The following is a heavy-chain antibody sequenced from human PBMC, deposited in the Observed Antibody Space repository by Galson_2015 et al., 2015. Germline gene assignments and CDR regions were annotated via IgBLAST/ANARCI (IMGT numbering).Heavy chain of an antibody. D-gene: IGHD3-22*01. CDR2: IRSKAESYAT. V-gene: IGHV3-73*01. J-gene: IGHJ4*02. CDR3: TVYYYDTSGYPRIDY. CDR1: GFTFSGSA. Sequence: SLRLSCAASGFTFSGSAIHWVRQAAGEGLEWVGRIRSKAESYATAYGASVEGRFTISRDDSKNTAYLQMNSLKTEDTAVYYCTVYYYDTSGYPRIDYWGQGTLVTVSS.